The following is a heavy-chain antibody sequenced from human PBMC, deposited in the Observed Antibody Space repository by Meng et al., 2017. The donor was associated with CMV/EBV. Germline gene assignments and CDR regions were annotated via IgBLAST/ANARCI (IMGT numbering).Heavy chain of an antibody. J-gene: IGHJ6*02. CDR1: GFTFSSYG. V-gene: IGHV3-30*03. CDR3: AGENYCSSTSCPDYYYGMDV. D-gene: IGHD2-2*01. Sequence: GESLKISCAASGFTFSSYGMHWVRQSPGKGLEWVAVISNDGNNKYYADSVKGRFTISRDNAKNPLYLQMNSLRAEDTAVYYCAGENYCSSTSCPDYYYGMDVWGQGTTVTVFS. CDR2: ISNDGNNK.